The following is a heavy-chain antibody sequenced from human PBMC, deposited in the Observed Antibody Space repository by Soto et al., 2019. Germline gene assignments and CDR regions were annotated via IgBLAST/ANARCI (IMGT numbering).Heavy chain of an antibody. V-gene: IGHV4-39*01. CDR1: GGSISSSSYY. CDR3: ASFHLGYCSGGTCYY. Sequence: QLQLQESGPGLVKPSETLSLTCTVSGGSISSSSYYWGWIRQPPGKGLEWIGSIYYSGSTYYNPSLKTRVTISVDTSKNQFSLELNSVTAADTAVYYCASFHLGYCSGGTCYYWGQGTLVAVSS. CDR2: IYYSGST. D-gene: IGHD2-15*01. J-gene: IGHJ4*02.